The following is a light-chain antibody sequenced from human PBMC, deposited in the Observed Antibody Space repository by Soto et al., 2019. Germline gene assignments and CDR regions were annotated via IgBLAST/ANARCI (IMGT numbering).Light chain of an antibody. CDR1: QSVSSN. CDR3: QQYNNWPPLT. CDR2: GAS. J-gene: IGKJ1*01. Sequence: EIVMTQSPATLSVSPGERATLSCRASQSVSSNLAWYQQKPGQAPRLLIYGASTRATGIPARFRGSGSGTEFTLTISSRQSEDFAVYYCQQYNNWPPLTFGQGTKVEIK. V-gene: IGKV3-15*01.